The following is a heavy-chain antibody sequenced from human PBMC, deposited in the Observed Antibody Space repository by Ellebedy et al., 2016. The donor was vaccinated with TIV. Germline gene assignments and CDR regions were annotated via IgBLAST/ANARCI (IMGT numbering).Heavy chain of an antibody. V-gene: IGHV3-74*01. CDR2: IKSDGSST. J-gene: IGHJ5*02. CDR1: GFTFGRYW. CDR3: ARDRGDYSISGP. Sequence: GESLKISCVASGFTFGRYWMHWVRQAPGNKLVWVSRIKSDGSSTTYADSVKGRFTTSRDSARNTLYLQMNSLRGEDTAVYFCARDRGDYSISGPWGQGTLVTVSS. D-gene: IGHD4-11*01.